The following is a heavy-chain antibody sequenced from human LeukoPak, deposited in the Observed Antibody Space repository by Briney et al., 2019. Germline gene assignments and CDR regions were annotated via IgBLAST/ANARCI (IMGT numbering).Heavy chain of an antibody. V-gene: IGHV1-69*05. CDR1: GGTFSSYA. CDR3: ARVRYLSGGLPPNYYYYMDV. D-gene: IGHD7-27*01. Sequence: ASVKVSCKASGGTFSSYAISWVRQAPGQGLEWMGGIIPIFGTANYAQKFQGRVTITTDESTSPAYMELSSLRSEDTAVYYCARVRYLSGGLPPNYYYYMDVWGKGTTVTVSS. J-gene: IGHJ6*03. CDR2: IIPIFGTA.